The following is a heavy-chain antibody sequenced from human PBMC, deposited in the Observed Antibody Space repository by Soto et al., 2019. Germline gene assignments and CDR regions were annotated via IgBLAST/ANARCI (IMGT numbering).Heavy chain of an antibody. V-gene: IGHV3-21*01. CDR1: GFTFSSYS. CDR3: ERDLWGAASRRDNWFDT. J-gene: IGHJ5*02. D-gene: IGHD6-6*01. Sequence: VGSLRLSCAASGFTFSSYSMNWVRQAPGKGLEWVSSISSSSSYIYYADSVKGRFTISRDNAKNSLYLQMNSLRAEDTAVYYCERDLWGAASRRDNWFDTWVQGTLVTVPS. CDR2: ISSSSSYI.